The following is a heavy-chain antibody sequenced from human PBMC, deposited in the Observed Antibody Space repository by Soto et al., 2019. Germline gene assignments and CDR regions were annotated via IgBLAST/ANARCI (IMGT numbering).Heavy chain of an antibody. Sequence: QVQLQESGPGLVKPSQTLSLTCTVSGGSISSGDNYWSWIRQPPGKGLEWIGYIFYSGSTYYNPSLRSRVTISLDTSKNQFSLKLSSVTAADTAVYYCASRPAYCTNGVCYNHFDHWGQETLVTVSS. J-gene: IGHJ4*02. CDR1: GGSISSGDNY. CDR3: ASRPAYCTNGVCYNHFDH. V-gene: IGHV4-30-4*01. D-gene: IGHD2-8*01. CDR2: IFYSGST.